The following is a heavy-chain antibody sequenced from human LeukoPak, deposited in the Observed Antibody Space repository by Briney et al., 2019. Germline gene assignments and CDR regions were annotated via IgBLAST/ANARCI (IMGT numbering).Heavy chain of an antibody. CDR3: AKDRVKWTTVDQFDY. V-gene: IGHV3-48*01. CDR1: GFTFSSYS. Sequence: GGSLRLSCAASGFTFSSYSMNWVRQAPGKGLEWVSYISSSGTIYYVDSVKGRFTISRDNAKNSLYLQMNSLRAEDTAVYYCAKDRVKWTTVDQFDYWGQGTLVTVSS. J-gene: IGHJ4*02. CDR2: ISSSGTI. D-gene: IGHD4-23*01.